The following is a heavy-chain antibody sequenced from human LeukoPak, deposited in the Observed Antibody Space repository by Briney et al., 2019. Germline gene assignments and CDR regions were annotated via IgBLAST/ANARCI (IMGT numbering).Heavy chain of an antibody. CDR1: GGTFSSYA. V-gene: IGHV1-69*04. Sequence: ASVKVSCKASGGTFSSYAMSWVRQAPGQGLEWMGRIIPIFGIANYAQKFQGRVTITADKSTSTAYMELSSLRSEDTAVYYCASTKDTAMVTEAPLNWFDPWGQGTLVTVSS. J-gene: IGHJ5*02. CDR3: ASTKDTAMVTEAPLNWFDP. D-gene: IGHD5-18*01. CDR2: IIPIFGIA.